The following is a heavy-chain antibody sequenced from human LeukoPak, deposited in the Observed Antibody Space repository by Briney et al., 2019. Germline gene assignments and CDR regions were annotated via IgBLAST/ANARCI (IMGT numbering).Heavy chain of an antibody. CDR1: GFTFSSYA. D-gene: IGHD6-13*01. J-gene: IGHJ4*02. CDR3: AKDRSSLYEAYYFDY. V-gene: IGHV3-23*01. CDR2: ISGTGGST. Sequence: GGSLRVSCAASGFTFSSYAMSWVRQAPGKGLEWVSAISGTGGSTYYADSVKGRFTVTRDNSKNTLYLQMNSLRAEGTAVYYCAKDRSSLYEAYYFDYWGQGTLVTVSS.